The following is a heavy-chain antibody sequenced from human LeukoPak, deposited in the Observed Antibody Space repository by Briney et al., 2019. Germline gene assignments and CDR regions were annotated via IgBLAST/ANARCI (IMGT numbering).Heavy chain of an antibody. V-gene: IGHV4-39*01. CDR2: IYYSGST. J-gene: IGHJ4*02. CDR3: ASTVYSSGWCGIVYFDY. D-gene: IGHD6-19*01. CDR1: GGSISSSSYY. Sequence: PSETLSLTCTVSGGSISSSSYYWGWIRQPPGKGLEWIGSIYYSGSTYYNPSLKSRVTISVDTSKNQFSLKLSSVTAADTAVYYCASTVYSSGWCGIVYFDYWGQGTLVTVSS.